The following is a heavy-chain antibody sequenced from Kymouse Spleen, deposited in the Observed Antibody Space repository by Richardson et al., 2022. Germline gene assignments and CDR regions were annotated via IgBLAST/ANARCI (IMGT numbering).Heavy chain of an antibody. CDR2: INHSGST. V-gene: IGHV4-34*01. CDR3: ARYYYGSGSYDDY. J-gene: IGHJ4*02. CDR1: GGSFSGYY. Sequence: QVQLQQWGAGLLKPSETLSLTCAVYGGSFSGYYWSWIRQPPGKGLEWIGEINHSGSTNYNPSLKSRVTISVDTSKNQFSLKLSSVTAADTAVYYCARYYYGSGSYDDYWGQGTLVTVSS. D-gene: IGHD3-10*01.